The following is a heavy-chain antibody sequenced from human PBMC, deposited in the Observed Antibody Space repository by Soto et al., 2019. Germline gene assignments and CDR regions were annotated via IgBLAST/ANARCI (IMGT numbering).Heavy chain of an antibody. D-gene: IGHD5-12*01. V-gene: IGHV4-59*08. CDR3: ARYGSGGYDQGGYFDY. J-gene: IGHJ4*02. CDR1: GGSISSYY. CDR2: IYYSGST. Sequence: SETLSLTCTVSGGSISSYYWSWIRQPPGKGLEWIGYIYYSGSTNYNPSLKSRVTISVDTSKNQFSLKLSSVTAADTAVYYCARYGSGGYDQGGYFDYWGQGTLVTVSS.